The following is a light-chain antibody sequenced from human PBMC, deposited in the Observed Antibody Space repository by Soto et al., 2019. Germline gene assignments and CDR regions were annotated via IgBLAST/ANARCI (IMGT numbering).Light chain of an antibody. V-gene: IGLV2-8*01. CDR2: EVS. CDR3: SSYAGSTIP. Sequence: QSVLTQPPSASGSPGQSVTISCTGTSSDVGGYNYVSWYQQHPGKAPKLMIYEVSKRPSGVPDRFSGSKSGNTASLTVSGLQAEDAADYYCSSYAGSTIPFGTGTKLTVL. J-gene: IGLJ1*01. CDR1: SSDVGGYNY.